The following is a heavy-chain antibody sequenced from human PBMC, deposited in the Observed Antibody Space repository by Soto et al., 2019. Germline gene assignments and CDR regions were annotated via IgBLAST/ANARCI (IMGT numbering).Heavy chain of an antibody. CDR1: GFSLSTSGVG. J-gene: IGHJ4*02. D-gene: IGHD6-19*01. CDR2: IYWNDDK. Sequence: QITLKESGPTLVKPTQTLTLTCTFSGFSLSTSGVGVGWIRQPPGKALEWLALIYWNDDKRYSPSLKSRLTITKDTSKNQVVRTMTNMDPVDTATYYCAHRILGIAVAEAFDYWGQGTLVTVSS. CDR3: AHRILGIAVAEAFDY. V-gene: IGHV2-5*01.